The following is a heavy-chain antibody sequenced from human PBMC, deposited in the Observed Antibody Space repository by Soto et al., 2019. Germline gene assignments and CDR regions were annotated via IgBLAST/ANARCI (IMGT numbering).Heavy chain of an antibody. Sequence: EVQLVESGGSLVQPGGSLRLSCAASGFSFSSYNMNWVRQAPGKGLEWVRYISSSGTTIYYADSVEGRFTISRDNAKNSLYLQMNSLRDEDTAVYYCASEANRDYGMDDWGQGTTVTVSS. V-gene: IGHV3-48*02. CDR1: GFSFSSYN. J-gene: IGHJ6*02. D-gene: IGHD3-16*02. CDR3: ASEANRDYGMDD. CDR2: ISSSGTTI.